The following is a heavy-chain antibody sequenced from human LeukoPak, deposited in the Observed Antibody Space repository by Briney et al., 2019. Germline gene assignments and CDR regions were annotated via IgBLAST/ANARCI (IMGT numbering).Heavy chain of an antibody. Sequence: ASVKVSCKASGYTFTNYYIHWVRQAPGQGLEWMGITDPIGGSTNYAQKFQGRVTMTRDTSTSTVYMELSSLRSEDSAVYYCARWTTTYLDYWGQGTLVTVSS. CDR1: GYTFTNYY. D-gene: IGHD4-11*01. V-gene: IGHV1-46*01. CDR3: ARWTTTYLDY. J-gene: IGHJ4*02. CDR2: TDPIGGST.